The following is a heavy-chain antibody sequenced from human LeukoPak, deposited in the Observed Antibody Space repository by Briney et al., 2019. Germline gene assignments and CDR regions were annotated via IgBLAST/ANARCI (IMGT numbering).Heavy chain of an antibody. CDR1: GFTFSDYY. V-gene: IGHV4-59*05. J-gene: IGHJ4*02. Sequence: LRLSCAASGFTFSDYYMSWIRQAPGKGLEWIGSIYYSGSTYYNPSLKSRVTISVDTSKNQFSLKLSSVTAADTAVYYCASTWIYHYFDYWGQGTLVTVSS. CDR3: ASTWIYHYFDY. D-gene: IGHD5-12*01. CDR2: IYYSGST.